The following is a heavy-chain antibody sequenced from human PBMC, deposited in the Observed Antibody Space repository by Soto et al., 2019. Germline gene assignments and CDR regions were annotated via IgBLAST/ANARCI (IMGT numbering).Heavy chain of an antibody. J-gene: IGHJ3*02. CDR1: GGSISSGGYY. CDR2: IYYSGST. V-gene: IGHV4-31*03. CDR3: ARVWSRAVVVPGGAFDI. D-gene: IGHD2-2*01. Sequence: PSETLSLTCTVPGGSISSGGYYWSWIRQHPGKGLEWIGYIYYSGSTYYNPSLKSRVTISVDTSKNQLSLKLSSVTAADTAVYYCARVWSRAVVVPGGAFDIWCQGTMVTVAS.